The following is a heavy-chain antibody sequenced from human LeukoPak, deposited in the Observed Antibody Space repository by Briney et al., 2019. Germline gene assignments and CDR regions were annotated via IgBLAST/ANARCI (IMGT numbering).Heavy chain of an antibody. D-gene: IGHD3/OR15-3a*01. CDR1: GITFSGNW. V-gene: IGHV3-7*05. Sequence: GGSLRLSCADSGITFSGNWMSWVRQAPGKGLEWVAHIKPDGSEKYYVDSVRGRFTISRDSAENSLYLEMNSLRAEDTAVYYCARDRDWSFDYWGQGTLVTVSS. J-gene: IGHJ4*02. CDR3: ARDRDWSFDY. CDR2: IKPDGSEK.